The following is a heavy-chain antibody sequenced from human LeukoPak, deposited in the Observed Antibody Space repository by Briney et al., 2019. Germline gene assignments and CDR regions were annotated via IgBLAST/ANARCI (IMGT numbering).Heavy chain of an antibody. Sequence: SVKVSCKASGYTFTNYYMYWVRQAPGQGLEWMGRIIPIFGTANYAQKFQGRVTITTDESTSTAYMELSSLRSEDTAVYYCATYYYDSSGYYQLDYWGQGTLVTVSS. CDR2: IIPIFGTA. CDR3: ATYYYDSSGYYQLDY. CDR1: GYTFTNYY. V-gene: IGHV1-69*05. D-gene: IGHD3-22*01. J-gene: IGHJ4*02.